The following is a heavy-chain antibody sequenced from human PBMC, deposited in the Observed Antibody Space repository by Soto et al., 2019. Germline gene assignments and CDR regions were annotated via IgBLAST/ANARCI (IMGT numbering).Heavy chain of an antibody. CDR2: ISYDGRNQ. V-gene: IGHV3-30*18. CDR3: AKLMNSYDSSGFGIDN. Sequence: GGALRLSCAASGFTFNNYGMHWVRQAPGKGLEWVAAISYDGRNQYYGDSVKGRFTISGDNSKNTLYLQMNSLRVEDTAVYYCAKLMNSYDSSGFGIDNWGRGTLVTVSS. D-gene: IGHD3-22*01. CDR1: GFTFNNYG. J-gene: IGHJ4*02.